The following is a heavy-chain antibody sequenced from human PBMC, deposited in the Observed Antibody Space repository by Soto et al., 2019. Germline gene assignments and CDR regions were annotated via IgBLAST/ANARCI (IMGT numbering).Heavy chain of an antibody. D-gene: IGHD1-20*01. Sequence: SVKVSCKASGGTFSSYAISWVRQAPGQGLEWMGGIIPIFGTANYAQKFQGRVTITADESTSTAYMELSSPRSEDTAVYYCARDHGLRALSITGSCMDVWGQGTTVTVSS. J-gene: IGHJ6*02. V-gene: IGHV1-69*13. CDR3: ARDHGLRALSITGSCMDV. CDR2: IIPIFGTA. CDR1: GGTFSSYA.